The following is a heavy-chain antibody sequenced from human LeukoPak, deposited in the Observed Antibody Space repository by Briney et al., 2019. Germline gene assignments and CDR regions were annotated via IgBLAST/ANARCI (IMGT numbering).Heavy chain of an antibody. D-gene: IGHD3-22*01. CDR2: ISAYNGNT. CDR1: GYTFTSYG. CDR3: ARQRAMIVVVTPYYYYGMDV. J-gene: IGHJ6*02. V-gene: IGHV1-18*01. Sequence: GASVKVSCKASGYTFTSYGISWVRQAPGRGLEWMGWISAYNGNTNYAQKLQGRVTMTTDTSTSTAYMELRSLRSDDTAVYYCARQRAMIVVVTPYYYYGMDVWGQGTTVTVSS.